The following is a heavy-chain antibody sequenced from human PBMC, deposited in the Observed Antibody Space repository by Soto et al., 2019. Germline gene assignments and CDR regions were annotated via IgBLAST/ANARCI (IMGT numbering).Heavy chain of an antibody. J-gene: IGHJ4*02. Sequence: PSETLSLTCTVSGDPINSINYYWSWIRQPPGKGLEWIGYIYYSGSTYYNPSLKSRVTMSVDTSKNQFSLKLSSVTAADTAVYYCARGSNWGSCYFDHWGQGTLVTVSS. D-gene: IGHD7-27*01. CDR2: IYYSGST. CDR3: ARGSNWGSCYFDH. CDR1: GDPINSINYY. V-gene: IGHV4-30-4*01.